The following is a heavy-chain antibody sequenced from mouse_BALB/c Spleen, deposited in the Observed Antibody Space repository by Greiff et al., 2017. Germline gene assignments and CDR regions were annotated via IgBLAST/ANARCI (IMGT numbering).Heavy chain of an antibody. Sequence: EVQRVESGGDLVKPGGSLILSCAASGFTFSSYGMSWVRQTPDKRLEWVATISSGGSYTYYPDSVKGRFTISRDNAKNTLYLQMSSLKSEDTAMYYCARQGTGTFAYWGRGTLVTVSA. D-gene: IGHD4-1*01. CDR1: GFTFSSYG. CDR3: ARQGTGTFAY. CDR2: ISSGGSYT. V-gene: IGHV5-6*01. J-gene: IGHJ3*01.